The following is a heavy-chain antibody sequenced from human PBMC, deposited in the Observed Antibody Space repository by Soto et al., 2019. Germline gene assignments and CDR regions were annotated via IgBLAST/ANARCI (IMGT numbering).Heavy chain of an antibody. CDR1: GYTFTSYG. J-gene: IGHJ6*02. CDR2: ISAYNGNT. Sequence: ASVKVSCKASGYTFTSYGISWVRQAPGQGLEWMGWISAYNGNTNYAQKLQGRVTMTTDTPTSTAYMELRSLRSDDTAVYYCARGEYNYYYYGMDVWGQGTTVTVSS. V-gene: IGHV1-18*04. D-gene: IGHD6-6*01. CDR3: ARGEYNYYYYGMDV.